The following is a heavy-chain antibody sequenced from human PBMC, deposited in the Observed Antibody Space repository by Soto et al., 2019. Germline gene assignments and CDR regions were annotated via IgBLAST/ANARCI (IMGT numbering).Heavy chain of an antibody. D-gene: IGHD6-6*01. V-gene: IGHV1-69*06. CDR1: GGSFSTYG. J-gene: IGHJ4*02. Sequence: QVQLVQSGAEVKKPGSSVKVSCKASGGSFSTYGISWVRQAPGQGLEWMGRIIPIFRSAHYTQKLQGRVTSTADRTTSIVYMERSSLRSEATALYYCARDGISSSFDYWGQGTLVTVSS. CDR3: ARDGISSSFDY. CDR2: IIPIFRSA.